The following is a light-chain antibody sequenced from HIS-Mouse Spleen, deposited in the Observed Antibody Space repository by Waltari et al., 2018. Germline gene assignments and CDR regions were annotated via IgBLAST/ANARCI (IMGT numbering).Light chain of an antibody. CDR2: EDS. J-gene: IGLJ2*01. V-gene: IGLV3-10*01. CDR1: ALPHKY. Sequence: SYELTQPPSASVSPGQPASIISSGDALPHKYAYCYQQKSGQAPVLVIYEDSKRPSGTPERFSGSSTGTMATLTISGAQVEDEADYYCYSTDSSGNHRVFGGGTKLTVL. CDR3: YSTDSSGNHRV.